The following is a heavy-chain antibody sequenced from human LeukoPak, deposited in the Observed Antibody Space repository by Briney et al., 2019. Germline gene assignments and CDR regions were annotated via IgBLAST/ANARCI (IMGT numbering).Heavy chain of an antibody. V-gene: IGHV4-34*01. D-gene: IGHD5-24*01. J-gene: IGHJ4*02. Sequence: SETLSLTCAVYGGSFSGYYWSWIRQPPGKGPEWIGEINHSGSTNYNPSLKSRVTISVDTSKNQFSLKLSSVTAADTAVYYCAREVRDGYNYFDYWGQGTLVTVSS. CDR1: GGSFSGYY. CDR3: AREVRDGYNYFDY. CDR2: INHSGST.